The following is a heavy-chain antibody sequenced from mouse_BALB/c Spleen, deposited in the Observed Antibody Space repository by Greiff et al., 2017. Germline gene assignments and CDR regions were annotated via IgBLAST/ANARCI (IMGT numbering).Heavy chain of an antibody. J-gene: IGHJ3*01. V-gene: IGHV1-18*01. D-gene: IGHD3-1*01. Sequence: EVQLQQSGPELVKPGASVKIPCKASGYTFTDYNMDWVKQSHGKSLEWIGDINPNNGGTIYNQKFKGKATLTVDKSSSTAYMELRSLTSEDTAVYYCAREETGSGVFAYWGQGTLVTVSA. CDR3: AREETGSGVFAY. CDR2: INPNNGGT. CDR1: GYTFTDYN.